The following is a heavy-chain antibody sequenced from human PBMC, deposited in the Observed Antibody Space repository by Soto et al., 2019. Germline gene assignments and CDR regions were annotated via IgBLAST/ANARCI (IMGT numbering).Heavy chain of an antibody. CDR1: VGTFSSYT. Sequence: QVQLVQSGAEVKKPGSSVKVSCKASVGTFSSYTISWVRQAPGQGLEWMGRIIPIIGIANYAQKFQGRVTITADKYTSTAYMELSSLRSEDTAVYYCARDRLDVWGQVTTVTVAS. CDR3: ARDRLDV. CDR2: IIPIIGIA. V-gene: IGHV1-69*08. J-gene: IGHJ6*02.